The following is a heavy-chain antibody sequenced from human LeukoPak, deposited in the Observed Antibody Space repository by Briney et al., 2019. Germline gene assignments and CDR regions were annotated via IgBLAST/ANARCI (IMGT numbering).Heavy chain of an antibody. D-gene: IGHD4-23*01. J-gene: IGHJ4*02. CDR3: ARMTYGGNSGEDLDF. V-gene: IGHV4-59*12. CDR2: IYYSGST. Sequence: SETLSLTCTVSGGSISSYYWSWIRQPPGTGLEWIGYIYYSGSTNYNPSLKSRVTISVDTSKNQFSLKLSSVTAADTAVYYCARMTYGGNSGEDLDFWGQGTLVTVSS. CDR1: GGSISSYY.